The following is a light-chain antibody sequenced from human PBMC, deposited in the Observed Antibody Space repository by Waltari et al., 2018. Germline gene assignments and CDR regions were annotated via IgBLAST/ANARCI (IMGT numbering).Light chain of an antibody. Sequence: SYVLTQPPSVSVAPGKTARIPCGGNNIGSKSVHWYQQKPGQAPVLVIYYDSDRPSGIPERFSGSNSGNTATLTISRVEAGDEADYYCQVWDSSSGVVFGGGTKLTVL. V-gene: IGLV3-21*04. J-gene: IGLJ2*01. CDR3: QVWDSSSGVV. CDR2: YDS. CDR1: NIGSKS.